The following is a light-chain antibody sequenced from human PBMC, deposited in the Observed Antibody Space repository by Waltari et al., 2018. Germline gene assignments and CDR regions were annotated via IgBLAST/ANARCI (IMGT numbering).Light chain of an antibody. Sequence: VILTQSPATLSLSPGDRATLSCRASQSVGTYLAWYQQKPGQAPRLLLYGASSRATGIQDRFSGSGSGTYFTLTISSLEPEDFAVYYCQRYSSSPLTFGGGTKVEIK. CDR2: GAS. CDR1: QSVGTY. CDR3: QRYSSSPLT. V-gene: IGKV3-20*01. J-gene: IGKJ4*01.